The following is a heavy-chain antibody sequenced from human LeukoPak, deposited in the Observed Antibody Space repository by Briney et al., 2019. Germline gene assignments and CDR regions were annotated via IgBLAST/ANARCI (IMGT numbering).Heavy chain of an antibody. CDR1: GGSISSSNW. CDR2: IYHSGST. V-gene: IGHV4-4*02. J-gene: IGHJ4*02. Sequence: PSETLSLTCAVSGGSISSSNWWSWVRQPPGKGLEWIGEIYHSGSTNYNPSLKSRVAISVDKSKNQFSLKLSSVTAADTAVYYCARVAIVVVITTNHYYFDYWGQGTLVTVSS. D-gene: IGHD3-22*01. CDR3: ARVAIVVVITTNHYYFDY.